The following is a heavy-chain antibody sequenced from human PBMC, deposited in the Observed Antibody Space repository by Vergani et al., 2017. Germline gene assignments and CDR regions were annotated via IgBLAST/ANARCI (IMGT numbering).Heavy chain of an antibody. CDR1: GFTFSSYA. Sequence: EVQLLESGGGLVQPGGSLRLSCAASGFTFSSYAMSWVRQAPGKGLEWVSAISGSGGSTYYADSVKGRFTISSDNSKNTLYLQMNSLRAEDTAVYYCARGRYYYDSSGPYYWGQGTLVTVSS. V-gene: IGHV3-23*01. CDR2: ISGSGGST. CDR3: ARGRYYYDSSGPYY. D-gene: IGHD3-22*01. J-gene: IGHJ4*02.